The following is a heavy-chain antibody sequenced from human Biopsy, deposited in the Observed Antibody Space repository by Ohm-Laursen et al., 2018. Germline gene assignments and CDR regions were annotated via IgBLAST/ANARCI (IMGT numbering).Heavy chain of an antibody. Sequence: SQTLSLTCAVFGKTFSDYQWSWIRQPPGKGLEWIGQINQAGTTNYNPSLKSRVTMSVDTSKNQFSLNLTSVTAADTAVYYCARHPTGFWFDPWGQGTLVIVSS. CDR3: ARHPTGFWFDP. CDR1: GKTFSDYQ. J-gene: IGHJ5*02. V-gene: IGHV4-34*01. CDR2: INQAGTT.